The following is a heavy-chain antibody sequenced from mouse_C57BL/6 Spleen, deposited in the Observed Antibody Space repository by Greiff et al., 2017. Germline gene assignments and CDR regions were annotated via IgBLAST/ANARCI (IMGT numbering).Heavy chain of an antibody. CDR3: SIWGSTMVKSAY. V-gene: IGHV14-2*01. CDR2: IDPEDGET. CDR1: GFNIKDYY. Sequence: VQLQQSGAELVKPGASVKLSCTASGFNIKDYYMHWVKQRTEQGLEWIGRIDPEDGETKYAPKFQGKATITADTSSNTAYLQIISLTSEDTAFYYCSIWGSTMVKSAYWGQGTLITVSA. D-gene: IGHD2-2*01. J-gene: IGHJ3*01.